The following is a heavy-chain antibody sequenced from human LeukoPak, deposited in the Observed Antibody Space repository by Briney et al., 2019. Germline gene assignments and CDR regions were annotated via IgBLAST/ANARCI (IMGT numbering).Heavy chain of an antibody. CDR1: GYTFTSYG. CDR2: ISAYNGNT. CDR3: ARDRGQGVPKSLAYCGGNCYSGGWFDP. D-gene: IGHD2-21*02. V-gene: IGHV1-18*01. Sequence: ASVKVSCKASGYTFTSYGISWVRQAPGQGLEWMGWISAYNGNTNYAQKLQGRVTMTTDTSTSTAYMELRSLRSDDTAVYYCARDRGQGVPKSLAYCGGNCYSGGWFDPWGQGTLVTVSS. J-gene: IGHJ5*02.